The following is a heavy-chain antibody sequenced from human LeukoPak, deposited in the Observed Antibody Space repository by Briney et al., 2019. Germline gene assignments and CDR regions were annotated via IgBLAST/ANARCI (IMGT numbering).Heavy chain of an antibody. CDR1: GFTFSSHA. CDR2: ISDSGSST. V-gene: IGHV3-23*01. D-gene: IGHD3-22*01. Sequence: GGSLRLSCAASGFTFSSHAMSWVRQAPGKGLEWVSTISDSGSSTSYAPSVKGRFTISRDNSKIMVYMQMDSLRAEDTAVYFCTKDDYDPIGAFTSAYWGRGTLVSVSS. CDR3: TKDDYDPIGAFTSAY. J-gene: IGHJ4*02.